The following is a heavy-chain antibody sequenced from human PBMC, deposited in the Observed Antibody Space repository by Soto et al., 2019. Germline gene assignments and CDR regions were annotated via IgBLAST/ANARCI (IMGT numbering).Heavy chain of an antibody. CDR2: ISAYNGDT. CDR1: GYTFTDHA. V-gene: IGHV1-18*04. CDR3: ARKNGYCGGGNCYFWLDP. J-gene: IGHJ5*02. D-gene: IGHD2-15*01. Sequence: ASVKVSCKTSGYTFTDHATSWVRQAPGQGLEWMGWISAYNGDTIYAQKFQGRVTMATDTSTSTAYMELRSLKFDDTAVYYCARKNGYCGGGNCYFWLDPWGQGTLVTVSS.